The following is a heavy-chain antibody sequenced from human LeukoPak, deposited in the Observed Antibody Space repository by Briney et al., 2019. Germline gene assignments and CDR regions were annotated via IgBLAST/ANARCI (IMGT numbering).Heavy chain of an antibody. J-gene: IGHJ4*02. V-gene: IGHV4-38-2*01. CDR3: ARFCSVGSCYGASFDY. D-gene: IGHD2-15*01. CDR2: IYHSGST. Sequence: PSETLSLTCAVSGYSISSGYYWGWIRQPPGKGLEWIGSIYHSGSTYYNPSLKSRVTISVDTSKNQFSPKLSSVTAADTAVYYCARFCSVGSCYGASFDYWGQGTLVIVSS. CDR1: GYSISSGYY.